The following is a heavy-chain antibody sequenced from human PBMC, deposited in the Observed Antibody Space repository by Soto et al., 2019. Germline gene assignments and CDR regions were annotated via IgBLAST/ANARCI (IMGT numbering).Heavy chain of an antibody. V-gene: IGHV3-48*03. D-gene: IGHD3-16*01. CDR2: ITSGGTTV. CDR1: GFTFSNYD. Sequence: GGSLRLSCSASGFTFSNYDMNWVRLAPGRGLEWLSFITSGGTTVYYADSVQGRFTISRDNSKNSLYLQMNSLRVEDTAVYYCARDYSLYDGDGMAIWGQGTTVTVSS. CDR3: ARDYSLYDGDGMAI. J-gene: IGHJ6*02.